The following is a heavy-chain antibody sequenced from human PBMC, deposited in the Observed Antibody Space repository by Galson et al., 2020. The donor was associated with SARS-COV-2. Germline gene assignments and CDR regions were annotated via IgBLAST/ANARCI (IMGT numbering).Heavy chain of an antibody. Sequence: SETLSLTCAVSGTSIRSGSYSWNWIRQPTGKGLEWIGYISHSGGTYYNPYLKSRVTISGDRAKNQFSLRLRSVTAADAAVYYCARLHYGEYAPEAFDIWGPGTRVTVAS. D-gene: IGHD4-17*01. V-gene: IGHV4-30-2*01. J-gene: IGHJ3*02. CDR1: GTSIRSGSYS. CDR2: ISHSGGT. CDR3: ARLHYGEYAPEAFDI.